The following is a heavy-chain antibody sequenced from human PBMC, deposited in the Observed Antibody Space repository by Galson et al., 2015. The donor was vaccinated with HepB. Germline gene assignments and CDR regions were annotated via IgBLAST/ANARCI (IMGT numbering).Heavy chain of an antibody. V-gene: IGHV3-33*01. D-gene: IGHD2-2*01. J-gene: IGHJ6*02. Sequence: SLRLSCAASGFTFSSYGMHWVRQAPGKGLEWVAVIWYDGSNKYYADSVKGRFTISRDNSKNTLYLQMNSLRAEDTAVYYCARKGQLLSLYYSYNMDVWGQGTTVTVSS. CDR2: IWYDGSNK. CDR3: ARKGQLLSLYYSYNMDV. CDR1: GFTFSSYG.